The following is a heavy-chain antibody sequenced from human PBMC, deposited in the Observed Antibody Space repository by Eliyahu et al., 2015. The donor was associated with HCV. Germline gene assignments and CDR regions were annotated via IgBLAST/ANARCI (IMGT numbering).Heavy chain of an antibody. CDR3: AAQSSSIAARPDAFDI. Sequence: QLQLQESGPGLVKPSETLSLTCTVSGGSIXXSXYYWGWIRQPPGKGLEWIGSIYYSGSTYYNPSLKSRVTISVDTSKNQFSLKLSSVTAADTAVYYCAAQSSSIAARPDAFDIWGQGTMVTVSS. D-gene: IGHD6-6*01. V-gene: IGHV4-39*01. J-gene: IGHJ3*02. CDR1: GGSIXXSXYY. CDR2: IYYSGST.